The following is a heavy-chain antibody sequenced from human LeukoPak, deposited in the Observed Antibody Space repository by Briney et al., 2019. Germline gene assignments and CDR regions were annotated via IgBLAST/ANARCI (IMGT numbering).Heavy chain of an antibody. J-gene: IGHJ5*02. CDR1: GFTFSSYG. V-gene: IGHV3-33*01. CDR2: IWYDGSNK. Sequence: GGSLRLSCAASGFTFSSYGMHWVRQAPGKGLEWVAVIWYDGSNKYYADSVKDRFTISRDNSKNTLYLQMNSLRAEDTAVYYCARDDYYGSGSYGDNWFDPWGQGTLVTVSS. CDR3: ARDDYYGSGSYGDNWFDP. D-gene: IGHD3-10*01.